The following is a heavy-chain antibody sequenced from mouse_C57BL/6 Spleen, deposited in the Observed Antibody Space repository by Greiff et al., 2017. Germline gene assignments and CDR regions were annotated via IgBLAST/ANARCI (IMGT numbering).Heavy chain of an antibody. Sequence: EVQLQQSGPELVKPGDSVKISCKASGYSFTGYFMNWVMQSHGKSLEWIGRINPYNGDTFYNQKFKGKATLTVDKSSSTAHMQLRSLTSEDSAVYYCARGDDYDDDAMDYRGQGTSVTVSS. CDR1: GYSFTGYF. CDR2: INPYNGDT. CDR3: ARGDDYDDDAMDY. J-gene: IGHJ4*01. V-gene: IGHV1-20*01. D-gene: IGHD2-4*01.